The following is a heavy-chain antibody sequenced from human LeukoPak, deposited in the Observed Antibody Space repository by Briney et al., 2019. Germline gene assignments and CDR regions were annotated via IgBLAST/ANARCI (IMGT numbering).Heavy chain of an antibody. CDR1: GFTFSSYA. Sequence: QSGGSLRLSCAASGFTFSSYAMHWVRQAPGKGLEWVAVISYDGSNKYYADSVKGRFTISRDNSKNTLYLQMNSLRAEDTAVYYCARVRVYQLLSDPSRYYYYGMDVWGQGTTVTVSS. D-gene: IGHD2-2*01. CDR3: ARVRVYQLLSDPSRYYYYGMDV. J-gene: IGHJ6*02. V-gene: IGHV3-30-3*01. CDR2: ISYDGSNK.